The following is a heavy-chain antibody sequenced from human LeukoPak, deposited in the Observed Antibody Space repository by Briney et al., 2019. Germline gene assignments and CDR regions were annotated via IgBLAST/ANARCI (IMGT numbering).Heavy chain of an antibody. CDR3: ARDPNGDYVGAFDF. Sequence: GGSLRLSCAASGFTFSSYGMHWVRQAPGKGLEWVAFIRYDGSNKYYGDSVKGRFTISRDNSKNTLYLQMNSLRVEDTAVYYCARDPNGDYVGAFDFWGQGTMVTVSS. CDR2: IRYDGSNK. CDR1: GFTFSSYG. J-gene: IGHJ3*01. D-gene: IGHD4-17*01. V-gene: IGHV3-30*02.